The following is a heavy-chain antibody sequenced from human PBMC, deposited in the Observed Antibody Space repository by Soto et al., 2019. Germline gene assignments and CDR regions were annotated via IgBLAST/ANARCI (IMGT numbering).Heavy chain of an antibody. CDR1: GFSLSNTGMT. CDR3: ARSRFEILTGPFDS. Sequence: SGPTLVNPTQTLTLTCTFSGFSLSNTGMTVGWNRQPPGKALEWLALIYWHDDKRYNPSLKNRHTIAKDTSKNQVVLTLTNVGPVDTATYYCARSRFEILTGPFDSWGQGTLVTVSS. CDR2: IYWHDDK. V-gene: IGHV2-5*01. J-gene: IGHJ5*01. D-gene: IGHD3-9*01.